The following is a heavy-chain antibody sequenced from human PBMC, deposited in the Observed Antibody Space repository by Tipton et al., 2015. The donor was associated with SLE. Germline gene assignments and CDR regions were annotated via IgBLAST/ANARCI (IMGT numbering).Heavy chain of an antibody. J-gene: IGHJ3*01. CDR3: VSSGYPLGSFDV. V-gene: IGHV4-31*03. D-gene: IGHD3-9*01. CDR1: GVSVSSGGYY. Sequence: TLSLTCTVSGVSVSSGGYYWNWIRQHPGKGLEWIGCIHSRGSTYYTPSLKSRLTMSVDTSNNQFSLQLSSVTAAGTALYYCVSSGYPLGSFDVWGQGTMVTVS. CDR2: IHSRGST.